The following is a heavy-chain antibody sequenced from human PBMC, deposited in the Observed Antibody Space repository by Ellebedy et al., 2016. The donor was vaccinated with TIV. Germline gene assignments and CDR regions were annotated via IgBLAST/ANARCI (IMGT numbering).Heavy chain of an antibody. Sequence: AASVKVSCKASGYTFSTYGITWVRQAPGQGLERMGWISAYNGDTNYAQKVQGRVTMTTDTSTSTAYMELRSLRFDDTAVYYCVRDLGAAVAGTSRLFDYWGQGTLVTVSS. J-gene: IGHJ4*02. CDR3: VRDLGAAVAGTSRLFDY. CDR2: ISAYNGDT. CDR1: GYTFSTYG. V-gene: IGHV1-18*04. D-gene: IGHD6-13*01.